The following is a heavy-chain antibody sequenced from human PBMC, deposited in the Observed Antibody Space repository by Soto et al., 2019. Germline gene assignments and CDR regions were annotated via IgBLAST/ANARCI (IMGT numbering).Heavy chain of an antibody. Sequence: EVQLVESGGGLVQPGGSLRLSCAGSGFTFSNYWMHWVRQAPGKGLEWVSRIDHDGPTDYADSVRGRFTISRDNAENMLYLQMNSLRPEDTAVYYCVRDSHGDYRGQGTLVTVSS. CDR3: VRDSHGDY. CDR2: IDHDGPT. V-gene: IGHV3-74*01. J-gene: IGHJ4*02. CDR1: GFTFSNYW.